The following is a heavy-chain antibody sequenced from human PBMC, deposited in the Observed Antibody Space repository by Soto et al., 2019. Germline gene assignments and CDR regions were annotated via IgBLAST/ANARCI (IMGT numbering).Heavy chain of an antibody. CDR1: GGSISSGDYY. V-gene: IGHV4-30-4*08. J-gene: IGHJ5*02. CDR3: ARSYGSGSYWFDP. CDR2: IYYSGST. D-gene: IGHD3-10*01. Sequence: TLSLTCSVSGGSISSGDYYWSWIRQPPGKGLEWIGYIYYSGSTYYSPSLKSRPTISVDTSKNQFSLKLSSVTAADTAVYFCARSYGSGSYWFDPWGQGTLVTVSS.